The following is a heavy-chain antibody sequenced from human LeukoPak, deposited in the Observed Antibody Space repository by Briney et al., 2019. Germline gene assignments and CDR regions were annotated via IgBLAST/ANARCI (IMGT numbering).Heavy chain of an antibody. Sequence: PSETLSLTCTVSGGSISSSSYDWGWIRQPPGKGLEWIGSMYYGGTTYYNPSLKSRVTISVDTSKNQFSLKLSSVTAADTAVYYCARLPTSSGWYWFDPWGQGTLVTVSS. CDR1: GGSISSSSYD. CDR2: MYYGGTT. CDR3: ARLPTSSGWYWFDP. J-gene: IGHJ5*02. V-gene: IGHV4-39*01. D-gene: IGHD6-19*01.